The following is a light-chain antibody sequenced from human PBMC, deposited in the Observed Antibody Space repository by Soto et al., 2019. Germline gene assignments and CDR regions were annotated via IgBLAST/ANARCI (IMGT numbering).Light chain of an antibody. J-gene: IGKJ1*01. CDR1: QSVSGW. Sequence: DIQMTQSPSTLSSSVVETFTVTCRASQSVSGWLAWYQQKPGEAPKLLIYDASALPRGVPSRFSGSGSGTKFTLTIASLQPDDFATYYCQQYETFSGTFGPGTKVDIK. CDR2: DAS. CDR3: QQYETFSGT. V-gene: IGKV1-5*01.